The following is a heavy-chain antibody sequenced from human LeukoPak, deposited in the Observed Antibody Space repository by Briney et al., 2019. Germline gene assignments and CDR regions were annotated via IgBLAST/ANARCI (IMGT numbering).Heavy chain of an antibody. Sequence: GGSLRLSCAVSGFTFSSYSMSWVRPAPGKGLEWVSSISTSSSYIYYTDSVKGRFTISRDNAKNSLYLQMNSLRAEDTAVYYCAGELLGLSFDYWGQGTLVTVSS. J-gene: IGHJ4*02. CDR3: AGELLGLSFDY. CDR2: ISTSSSYI. V-gene: IGHV3-21*01. CDR1: GFTFSSYS. D-gene: IGHD3-10*01.